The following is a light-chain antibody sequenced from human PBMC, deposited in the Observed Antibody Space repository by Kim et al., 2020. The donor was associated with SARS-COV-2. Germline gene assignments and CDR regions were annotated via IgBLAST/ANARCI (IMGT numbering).Light chain of an antibody. Sequence: PGARAPLSCRAGHTCTTPDLAGYQQKPGEAPRHLIYGTSGRATSIPGRFSGSGSGTEFTLTISRLEPEDFALYYWQQYTDPLKWTFGQGTKVDIK. J-gene: IGKJ1*01. CDR1: HTCTTPD. CDR3: QQYTDPLKWT. CDR2: GTS. V-gene: IGKV3-20*01.